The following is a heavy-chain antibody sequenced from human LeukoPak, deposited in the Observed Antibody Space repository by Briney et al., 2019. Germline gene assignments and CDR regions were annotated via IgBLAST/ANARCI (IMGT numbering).Heavy chain of an antibody. CDR2: IYYSGST. CDR1: GGSISSYY. Sequence: SETLSLTCTVSGGSISSYYWNWLRQLPGKGLEWIGYIYYSGSTNYNPSLKGRVTISVDTSKNQFSLKLSSVTAADTAVYYCAGRLWRRDGYNLSAFDIWGQGTMVTVSS. D-gene: IGHD5-24*01. J-gene: IGHJ3*02. CDR3: AGRLWRRDGYNLSAFDI. V-gene: IGHV4-59*01.